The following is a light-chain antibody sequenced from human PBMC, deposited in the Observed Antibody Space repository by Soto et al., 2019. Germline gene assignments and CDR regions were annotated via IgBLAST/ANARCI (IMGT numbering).Light chain of an antibody. CDR3: QQYHWAPDT. Sequence: EFVMTQSPATLSMSPGESATLSCRASQSVSSNLAWYQQKPGQAPRLLFYGASTRATGIPARFSGSGSGTDFTLTVSRLEPEDFAVYYCQQYHWAPDTFGQGTRLEIK. CDR1: QSVSSN. J-gene: IGKJ5*01. V-gene: IGKV3D-15*01. CDR2: GAS.